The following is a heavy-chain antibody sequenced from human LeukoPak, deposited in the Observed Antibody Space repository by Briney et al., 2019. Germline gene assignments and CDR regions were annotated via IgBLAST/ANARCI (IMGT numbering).Heavy chain of an antibody. V-gene: IGHV4-38-2*01. CDR2: VYHSGST. Sequence: KPSDTLSLTCAVSDYPISSGDYWGWIRQPPGKGLEWIGSVYHSGSTHYSPSLKSRVTISVDTSKNQFSLKLSSVTAADTAVYYCARNDSSGYFDYWGQGTLVTVSS. J-gene: IGHJ4*02. CDR1: DYPISSGDY. D-gene: IGHD3-22*01. CDR3: ARNDSSGYFDY.